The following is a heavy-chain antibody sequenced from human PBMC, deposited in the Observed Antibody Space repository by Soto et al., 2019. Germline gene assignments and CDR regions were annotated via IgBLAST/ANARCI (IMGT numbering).Heavy chain of an antibody. J-gene: IGHJ4*02. CDR2: INSDGSST. CDR3: ARNGGDYFDY. CDR1: GFTFSSYW. V-gene: IGHV3-74*01. Sequence: EVQLVESGGGLVQPGGSLRLSCAASGFTFSSYWMHWVRQAPGKGLVRVSRINSDGSSTSYADSVKRRFTISRDNAKNTLYLQMNTLRAEHTAMYYSARNGGDYFDYWGQGTLVTVSS.